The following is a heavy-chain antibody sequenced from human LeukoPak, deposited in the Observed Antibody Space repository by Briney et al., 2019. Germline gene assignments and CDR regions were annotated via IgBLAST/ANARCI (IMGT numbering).Heavy chain of an antibody. V-gene: IGHV4-59*05. D-gene: IGHD2-2*01. CDR2: IYYSGST. J-gene: IGHJ5*02. Sequence: SETLSLTCTVSGASISSYYWSWIRQPPGKGLEWNGSIYYSGSTYYNPSLKSRVTISVDTSKNQFSLKLSSVTAADTAVYYCARYLAGVPAAIRALVWFDPWGQGTLVTVSS. CDR3: ARYLAGVPAAIRALVWFDP. CDR1: GASISSYY.